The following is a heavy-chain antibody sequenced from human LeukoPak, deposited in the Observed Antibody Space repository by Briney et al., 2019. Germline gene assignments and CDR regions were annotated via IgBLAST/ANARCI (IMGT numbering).Heavy chain of an antibody. CDR2: ISDSGSSI. J-gene: IGHJ1*01. Sequence: GGSLRLSCGASGFTFGSHAMSWVRQAPGKGLEWVSAISDSGSSIYYADSVKGRFTISRDNSKNALYLQMNSLKTEDTAVYYCSTVEWYHLQHWGQGTLVTVSS. CDR3: STVEWYHLQH. CDR1: GFTFGSHA. V-gene: IGHV3-23*01. D-gene: IGHD3-3*01.